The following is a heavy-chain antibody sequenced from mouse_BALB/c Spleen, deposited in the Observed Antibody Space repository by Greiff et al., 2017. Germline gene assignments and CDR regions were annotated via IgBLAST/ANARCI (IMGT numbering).Heavy chain of an antibody. J-gene: IGHJ2*01. Sequence: EVKVVESGGGLVKPGGSLKLSCAASGFTFSSYAMSWVRQTPEKRLEWVATISSGGSYTYYPDSVKGRFTISRDNAKNTLYLQMSSLRSEDTAMYYCAGGYYRDYFDYWGQGTTLTVSS. CDR3: AGGYYRDYFDY. V-gene: IGHV5-9-3*01. CDR1: GFTFSSYA. CDR2: ISSGGSYT. D-gene: IGHD2-3*01.